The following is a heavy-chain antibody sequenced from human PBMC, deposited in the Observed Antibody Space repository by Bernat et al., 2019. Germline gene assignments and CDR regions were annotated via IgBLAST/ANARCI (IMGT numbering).Heavy chain of an antibody. Sequence: QVQLVESGGGVVQPGRSLRLSCAASGFNFSSYGMHWVRQAPGKGLEWVAVIWYDGSNKYYADSVKGRFTISRDNSKNTLYLQMNSLRAEDTAVYYCAREPVSSGYYYYYYGMDVWGQGTTVTVSS. V-gene: IGHV3-33*01. CDR3: AREPVSSGYYYYYYGMDV. J-gene: IGHJ6*02. CDR1: GFNFSSYG. D-gene: IGHD3-22*01. CDR2: IWYDGSNK.